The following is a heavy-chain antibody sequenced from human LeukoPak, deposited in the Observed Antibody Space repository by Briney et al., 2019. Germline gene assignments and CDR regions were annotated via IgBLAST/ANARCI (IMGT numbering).Heavy chain of an antibody. CDR2: ISGSGGST. J-gene: IGHJ4*02. V-gene: IGHV3-23*01. CDR1: GFTFSSYA. D-gene: IGHD3-10*01. CDR3: AKGPNSGDD. Sequence: GGSLRLFCAASGFTFSSYAMRWVRQAPGKGLEWVSVISGSGGSTYYADSVKGRFTISRDNSKNTLYLQRSSLRAEDTAVYYCAKGPNSGDDWGQGTLVTVSS.